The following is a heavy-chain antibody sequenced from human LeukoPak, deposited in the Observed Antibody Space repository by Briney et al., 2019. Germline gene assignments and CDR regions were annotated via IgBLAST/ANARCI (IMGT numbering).Heavy chain of an antibody. J-gene: IGHJ6*03. CDR1: GDRLSNHRDA. Sequence: SQTLSLTCAISGDRLSNHRDALNGISQSPSRGLDGLGRTYYMSKGYNEYAVSVKSRITINPDTSKNQFSVQLHSDTPEHAAVYYCARSVAGTGDYSYYLDVGSKGTTVTVSS. CDR3: ARSVAGTGDYSYYLDV. D-gene: IGHD6-19*01. CDR2: TYYMSKGYN. V-gene: IGHV6-1*01.